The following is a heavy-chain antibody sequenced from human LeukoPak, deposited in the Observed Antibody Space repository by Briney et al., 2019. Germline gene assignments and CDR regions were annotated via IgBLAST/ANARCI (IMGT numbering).Heavy chain of an antibody. J-gene: IGHJ6*02. V-gene: IGHV4-39*02. CDR2: ISYSGRT. CDR3: ARERSGATTGLDV. CDR1: GGPNCSIHYL. Sequence: SETLSLTCTVSGGPNCSIHYLCGWIRQPPGEGPEWIGSISYSGRTHYNPSLKSRVSISVDTSKTHFSLNLSSVTAADTAVYYCARERSGATTGLDVRGRGTTVTVSS. D-gene: IGHD1-14*01.